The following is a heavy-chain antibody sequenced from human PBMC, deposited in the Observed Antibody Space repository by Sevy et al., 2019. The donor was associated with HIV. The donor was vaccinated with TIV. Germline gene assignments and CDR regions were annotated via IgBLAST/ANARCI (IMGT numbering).Heavy chain of an antibody. J-gene: IGHJ6*02. CDR2: ISGSGGST. D-gene: IGHD3-3*01. CDR3: AKGDYDFWSGRNYCHYGMDV. V-gene: IGHV3-23*01. Sequence: GGSLRLSCEASGFTFSSYAMSWVRQAPGKGLEWVSAISGSGGSTYYADSVKGRFTISRDNSKNTRYLQMNSLRAEDTAVYYCAKGDYDFWSGRNYCHYGMDVWGQGTTVTVS. CDR1: GFTFSSYA.